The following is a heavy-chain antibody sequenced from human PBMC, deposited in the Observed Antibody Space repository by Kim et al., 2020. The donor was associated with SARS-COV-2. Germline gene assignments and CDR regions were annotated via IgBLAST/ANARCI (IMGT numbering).Heavy chain of an antibody. J-gene: IGHJ4*02. Sequence: LKSRVTISVATSKDQFSLKLSSVTAADTAVYYCARATSDDSSGYYLYFDYWGQGTLVTVSS. D-gene: IGHD3-22*01. CDR3: ARATSDDSSGYYLYFDY. V-gene: IGHV4-31*02.